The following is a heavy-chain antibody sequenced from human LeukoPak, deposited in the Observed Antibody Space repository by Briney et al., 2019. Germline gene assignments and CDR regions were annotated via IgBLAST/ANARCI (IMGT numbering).Heavy chain of an antibody. V-gene: IGHV1-69-2*01. D-gene: IGHD3-3*01. CDR3: ATVIRFLEWFPDY. Sequence: ASVKISCKVSGYTFTVYYMHWVQQAPGKGLEWMGLVDPEDGETIYAEKFQGRVTITADTSTDTAYMELSSLRSEDTAVYYCATVIRFLEWFPDYWGQGTLVTVSS. J-gene: IGHJ4*02. CDR2: VDPEDGET. CDR1: GYTFTVYY.